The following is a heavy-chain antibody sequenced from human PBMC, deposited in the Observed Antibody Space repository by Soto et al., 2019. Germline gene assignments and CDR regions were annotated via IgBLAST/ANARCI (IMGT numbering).Heavy chain of an antibody. CDR3: AKSRYDASSGDYYDF. Sequence: ASAACGFSFSNYAVGLARQDTGKGLEWVSGMGGRGTSSYYADSVKGRFAISRDNSYNTLFLQLHRLRAEDTPVYYFAKSRYDASSGDYYDFWGQGTRGTVSS. CDR2: MGGRGTSS. J-gene: IGHJ4*02. CDR1: GFSFSNYA. V-gene: IGHV3-23*01. D-gene: IGHD3-22*01.